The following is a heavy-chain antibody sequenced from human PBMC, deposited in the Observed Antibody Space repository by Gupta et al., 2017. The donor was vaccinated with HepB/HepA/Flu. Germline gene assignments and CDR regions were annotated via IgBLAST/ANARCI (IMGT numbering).Heavy chain of an antibody. CDR1: GFPFSSYW. J-gene: IGHJ4*02. V-gene: IGHV3-7*01. CDR3: ARESYYYGSSGYYLVYYFDY. Sequence: EVQLVESGGGLVQPGGSLRLSCAASGFPFSSYWMSWVRQAPGKGLEWVANIKQDGSEKYHVDSVKGRFTISRDNAKNSLYLQMNSLTAEDTAVYYCARESYYYGSSGYYLVYYFDYWGQGTLVTVSS. D-gene: IGHD3-22*01. CDR2: IKQDGSEK.